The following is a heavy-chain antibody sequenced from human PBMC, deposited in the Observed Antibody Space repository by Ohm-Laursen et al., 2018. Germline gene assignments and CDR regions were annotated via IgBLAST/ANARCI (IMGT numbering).Heavy chain of an antibody. D-gene: IGHD2-15*01. J-gene: IGHJ6*02. CDR3: AKDKDEVVGYYGMDV. V-gene: IGHV3-11*01. CDR1: GFTFSDYY. Sequence: SLRLSCSASGFTFSDYYMSWIRQAPGKGLEWVSYISSSGSTIYYADSVKGRFTISRDNAKNSLYLQMNSLRPEDTALYYCAKDKDEVVGYYGMDVWGQGTTVTVSS. CDR2: ISSSGSTI.